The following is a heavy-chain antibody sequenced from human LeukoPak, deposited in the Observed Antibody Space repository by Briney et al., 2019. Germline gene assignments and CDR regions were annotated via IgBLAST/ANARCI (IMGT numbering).Heavy chain of an antibody. CDR3: AKAYSSSYYMDV. J-gene: IGHJ6*03. CDR1: GFTFDDYG. D-gene: IGHD6-6*01. V-gene: IGHV3-20*04. CDR2: INWNGGST. Sequence: PGGSLRLSCAVSGFTFDDYGMSWVRHAPGKGLEWVSGINWNGGSTGYADSVKGRFTISGDNAKNSLFLQMNSLRAEDTAVYYCAKAYSSSYYMDVWGKGTTVTVSS.